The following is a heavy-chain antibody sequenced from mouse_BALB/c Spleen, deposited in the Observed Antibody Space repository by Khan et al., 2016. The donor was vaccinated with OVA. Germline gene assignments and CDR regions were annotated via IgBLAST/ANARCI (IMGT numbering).Heavy chain of an antibody. D-gene: IGHD1-2*01. J-gene: IGHJ2*01. V-gene: IGHV3-2*02. CDR3: ARTARIKY. Sequence: EVKLEESGPGLVKPSQSLSLTCTVTGYSITSGYGWNWIRQLPGNKLELMGFISYSGSTNYNPSLKSRISITRDTSKNQFFLQLNSVATEVTATYYSARTARIKYWGQGTTLTVSS. CDR1: GYSITSGYG. CDR2: ISYSGST.